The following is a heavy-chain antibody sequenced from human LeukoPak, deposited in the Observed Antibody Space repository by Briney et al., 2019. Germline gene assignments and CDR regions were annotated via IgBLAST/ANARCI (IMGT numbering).Heavy chain of an antibody. Sequence: SETLSLTCTVSGGSISSGGYYWSWIRQHPGKGLEWIGYIYYSGSTYYNPSLKSRVTISVDTSKNQFSLKLNSVTAADTAVYYCASASRHYDFWSGYRYYFDYWGQGTLVTVSS. J-gene: IGHJ4*02. CDR3: ASASRHYDFWSGYRYYFDY. CDR1: GGSISSGGYY. V-gene: IGHV4-31*03. D-gene: IGHD3-3*01. CDR2: IYYSGST.